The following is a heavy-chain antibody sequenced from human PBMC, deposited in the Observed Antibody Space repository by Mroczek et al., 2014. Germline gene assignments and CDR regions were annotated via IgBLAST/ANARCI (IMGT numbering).Heavy chain of an antibody. V-gene: IGHV1-8*01. CDR2: MNPNSGNT. J-gene: IGHJ6*02. Sequence: QVQLQESGAEVKKPGASVKVSCKASGYTFTSYDINWVRQATGQGLEWMGWMNPNSGNTGYAQKFQGRVTMTRNTSISTAYMELSSLRSEDTAVYYCARGRVRNEQWLVYYYYYGMDVWGQGTTVT. CDR3: ARGRVRNEQWLVYYYYYGMDV. D-gene: IGHD6-19*01. CDR1: GYTFTSYD.